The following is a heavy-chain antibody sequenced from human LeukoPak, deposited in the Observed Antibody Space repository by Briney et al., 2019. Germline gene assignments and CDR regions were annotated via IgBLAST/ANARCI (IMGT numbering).Heavy chain of an antibody. CDR2: MNPNSGNT. D-gene: IGHD5-12*01. V-gene: IGHV1-8*01. CDR3: ATLKDGYNKGSFDY. Sequence: ASVKVSCKASGYTFTSYDINWVRQATGQGLEWMGWMNPNSGNTGYAQKFQGRVTMTRNTSISTAYMELSSLRSEDTAVYYCATLKDGYNKGSFDYWGQGTLVTVSS. CDR1: GYTFTSYD. J-gene: IGHJ4*02.